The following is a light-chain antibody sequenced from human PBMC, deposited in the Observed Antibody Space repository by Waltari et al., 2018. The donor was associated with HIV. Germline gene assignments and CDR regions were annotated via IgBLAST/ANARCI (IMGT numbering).Light chain of an antibody. V-gene: IGLV2-14*01. CDR3: SSYTSSSTLVV. J-gene: IGLJ2*01. CDR1: RSDVGGYNY. CDR2: DVS. Sequence: QSALTQPASVSGSPGQSITISCTGTRSDVGGYNYVSWHQQHPGKAPKLMIYDVSKRPSGVSNRFSGSKSGNTASLTISGLQAEDEADYYCSSYTSSSTLVVFGGGTKLTVL.